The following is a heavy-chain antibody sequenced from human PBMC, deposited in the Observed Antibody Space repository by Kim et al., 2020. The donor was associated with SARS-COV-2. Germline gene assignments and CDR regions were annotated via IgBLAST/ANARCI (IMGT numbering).Heavy chain of an antibody. V-gene: IGHV3-21*01. J-gene: IGHJ5*02. Sequence: GGSLRLSCAASGFTFSSYSMNWVRQAPGKGLEWVSSISSSSSYIYYADSVKDRFTISRDNAKNSLYLQMNSLRAEDTAVYYCARDPSSTRLYNWFDPWGQGTLVTVSS. D-gene: IGHD2-2*01. CDR3: ARDPSSTRLYNWFDP. CDR1: GFTFSSYS. CDR2: ISSSSSYI.